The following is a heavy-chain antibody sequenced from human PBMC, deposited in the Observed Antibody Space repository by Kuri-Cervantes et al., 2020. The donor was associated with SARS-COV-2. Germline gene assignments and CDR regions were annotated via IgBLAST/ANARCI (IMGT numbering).Heavy chain of an antibody. CDR2: FDTEDGET. V-gene: IGHV1-24*01. CDR3: VRAPVTTRIYYYYYMDV. CDR1: GYTLTELS. D-gene: IGHD4-11*01. Sequence: ASVKVSCKVSGYTLTELSMHWVRQAPGEGREWMGGFDTEDGETIYAQKFRGRVTITSDRSVSTAYMELSSLRSEDMVVYSCVRAPVTTRIYYYYYMDVWGKGTTVTVSS. J-gene: IGHJ6*03.